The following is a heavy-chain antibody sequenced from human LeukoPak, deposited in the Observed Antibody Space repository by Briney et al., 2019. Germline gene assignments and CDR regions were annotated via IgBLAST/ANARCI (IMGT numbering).Heavy chain of an antibody. V-gene: IGHV1-18*01. CDR2: ISTYNGNT. J-gene: IGHJ4*01. CDR1: GYTFTSSG. Sequence: VASVKVSCKASGYTFTSSGISWVRQAPGQGLEWMGWISTYNGNTNYAQKLQGRVTMTTDTSTSTAYMELRSLRSDDTAVYYCARADSGSPDYWGQGTLVTVSS. CDR3: ARADSGSPDY. D-gene: IGHD1-26*01.